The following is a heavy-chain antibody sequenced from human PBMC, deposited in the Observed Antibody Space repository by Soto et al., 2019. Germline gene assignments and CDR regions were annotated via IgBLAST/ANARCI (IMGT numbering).Heavy chain of an antibody. D-gene: IGHD6-19*01. CDR1: GYTFTSYA. CDR2: INAGNGNT. V-gene: IGHV1-3*01. J-gene: IGHJ4*02. Sequence: ASVKVSCKASGYTFTSYAMHWVRQAPGQRLEWMGWINAGNGNTKYSQKFQGRVTITRDTSASTAYMELSSLRSEDTAVYYCARDLRRLYSSGIAPGYWGKGTLVTGSS. CDR3: ARDLRRLYSSGIAPGY.